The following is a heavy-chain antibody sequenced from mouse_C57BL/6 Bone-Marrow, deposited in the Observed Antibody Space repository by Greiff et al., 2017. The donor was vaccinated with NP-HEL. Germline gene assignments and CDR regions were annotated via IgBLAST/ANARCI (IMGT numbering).Heavy chain of an antibody. CDR1: GFTFSSYG. V-gene: IGHV5-6*01. J-gene: IGHJ3*01. CDR3: ASPYDYDVAWFAY. Sequence: EVKLVESGGDLVKPGGSLKLSCAASGFTFSSYGMSWVRQTPDKRLEWVATISSGGSYTSNPDSVKGRFTFSRDNAKNTLYLQMSSLKSEDTAMYYCASPYDYDVAWFAYWGQGTLVTVSA. D-gene: IGHD2-4*01. CDR2: ISSGGSYT.